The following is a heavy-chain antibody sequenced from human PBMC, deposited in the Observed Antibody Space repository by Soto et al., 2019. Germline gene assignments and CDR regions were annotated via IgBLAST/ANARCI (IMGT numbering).Heavy chain of an antibody. Sequence: GASVKVSCKASGYTFTSYGISWVRQAPGQGLEWMGRISAYNGNTNYAQKLQGRVTMTTDTSTSTAYMELRSLRSDDTAVYYCARGLGDFWSGYRLKKTKHNWFAPWGQGTLVTVSS. J-gene: IGHJ5*02. CDR2: ISAYNGNT. CDR3: ARGLGDFWSGYRLKKTKHNWFAP. D-gene: IGHD3-3*01. CDR1: GYTFTSYG. V-gene: IGHV1-18*01.